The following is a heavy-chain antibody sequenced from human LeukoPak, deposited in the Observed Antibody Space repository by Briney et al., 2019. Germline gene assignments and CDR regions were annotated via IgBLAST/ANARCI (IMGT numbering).Heavy chain of an antibody. D-gene: IGHD3-3*01. Sequence: ASVKVSCKASGYTFTGYYMHWVRQAPGQGLEWMGWINPNSGGTNFTRKFQGRVTMTSDTSISTAYMELSRLRSDDTAVYYCARDSGVWSGYSRVNWLDPWGQGTLVTVSS. V-gene: IGHV1-2*02. CDR3: ARDSGVWSGYSRVNWLDP. CDR1: GYTFTGYY. CDR2: INPNSGGT. J-gene: IGHJ5*02.